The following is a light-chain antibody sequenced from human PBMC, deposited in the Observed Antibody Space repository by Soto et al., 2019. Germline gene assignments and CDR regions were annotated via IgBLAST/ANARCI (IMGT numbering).Light chain of an antibody. Sequence: QSALTQPPSASGSPGQSVTISCTGTSSDVGGYDYVSWYQQHPGKAPKLMIYEVTIRPSGVSDRFSGSKSGNTASLTISGLQAEDEAIYYCCAYADTFYVFGTGTKLTVL. CDR3: CAYADTFYV. CDR1: SSDVGGYDY. V-gene: IGLV2-8*01. J-gene: IGLJ1*01. CDR2: EVT.